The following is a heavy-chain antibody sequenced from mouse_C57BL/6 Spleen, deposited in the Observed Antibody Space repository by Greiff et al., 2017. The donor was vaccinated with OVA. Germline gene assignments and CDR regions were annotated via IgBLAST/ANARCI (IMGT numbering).Heavy chain of an antibody. CDR1: GYTFTSYW. CDR2: IDPSDSDT. V-gene: IGHV1-52*01. Sequence: VQLQQPGAELVRPGSSVKLSCKASGYTFTSYWMHWVKQRPIQGLEWIGNIDPSDSDTHYNQKFKDKATLTADKSSSTAYMQLSSLTSEDTAVYYCATASYGYDIAYWGQGTLVTVSA. CDR3: ATASYGYDIAY. D-gene: IGHD2-2*01. J-gene: IGHJ3*01.